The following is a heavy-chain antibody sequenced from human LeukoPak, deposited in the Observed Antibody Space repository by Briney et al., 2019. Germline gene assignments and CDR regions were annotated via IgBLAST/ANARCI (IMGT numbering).Heavy chain of an antibody. J-gene: IGHJ4*02. V-gene: IGHV1-69*05. D-gene: IGHD5-12*01. CDR2: IIPIFGTT. CDR3: ARRDSGYDYGFDY. CDR1: GGTFSTHG. Sequence: ASVKVSCKASGGTFSTHGINWVRQAPGQGLEWMGGIIPIFGTTNYAQKFQGRVTITTDEPTSTGYMELRSLRSDDTAVYFCARRDSGYDYGFDYWGQGTLVTVSS.